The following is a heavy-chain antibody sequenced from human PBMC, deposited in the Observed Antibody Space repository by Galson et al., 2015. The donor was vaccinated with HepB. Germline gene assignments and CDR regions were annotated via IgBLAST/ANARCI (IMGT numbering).Heavy chain of an antibody. J-gene: IGHJ6*02. CDR1: GYTFSDYY. Sequence: SVKVSCKASGYTFSDYYIHWVRQAPGQGLEWMGWIKPNSGGTHCAPKFQARVTMTRDMSISAAYLHLTTLRSDDTAVYYCARGNGESSQMDLYGVDPWGQGTTVTVSS. CDR3: ARGNGESSQMDLYGVDP. V-gene: IGHV1-2*02. CDR2: IKPNSGGT. D-gene: IGHD3-10*01.